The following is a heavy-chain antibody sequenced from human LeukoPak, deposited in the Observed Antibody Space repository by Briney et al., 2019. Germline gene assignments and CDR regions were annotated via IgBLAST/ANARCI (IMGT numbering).Heavy chain of an antibody. D-gene: IGHD3-3*01. CDR2: IYSGGST. Sequence: PGGSLRLSCAASGFTVSSNYMSWVRQAPGKGLEWVSVIYSGGSTYYAGSVKGRFTISRDNSKNTLYLQMNSLRAEDTAVYYCARDQRLAVVTWGQGTLVTVSS. J-gene: IGHJ5*02. CDR1: GFTVSSNY. V-gene: IGHV3-53*01. CDR3: ARDQRLAVVT.